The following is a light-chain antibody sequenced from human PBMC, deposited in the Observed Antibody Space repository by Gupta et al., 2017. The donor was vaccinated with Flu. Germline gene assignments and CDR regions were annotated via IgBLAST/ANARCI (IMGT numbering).Light chain of an antibody. V-gene: IGKV3-20*01. CDR2: GAS. Sequence: EIVLTQSPGTLSLSPGERATLSCRASQSVNSNHLAWYQQKPGQAPRLLISGASSRATGIPDRFSGSGSGTDFTLTISRLEPEDFVVYYCQQYASAPATFGGGTKVEIK. CDR1: QSVNSNH. J-gene: IGKJ4*01. CDR3: QQYASAPAT.